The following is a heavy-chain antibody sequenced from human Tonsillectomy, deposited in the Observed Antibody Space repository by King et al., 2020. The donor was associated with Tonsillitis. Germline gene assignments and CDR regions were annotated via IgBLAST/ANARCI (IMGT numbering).Heavy chain of an antibody. J-gene: IGHJ5*02. CDR1: GFTFYEYG. CDR3: AREIGLRALNWFDP. V-gene: IGHV3-20*01. D-gene: IGHD2/OR15-2a*01. CDR2: INWSGGST. Sequence: VQLVESGGGVVRPGGSLRLSCAASGFTFYEYGMSWVRQGPGKGLEWVAGINWSGGSTSYADSVKGRFTISRDNAKNSLYLHMDSLRAEDTALYHCAREIGLRALNWFDPWGQGTLVTVSS.